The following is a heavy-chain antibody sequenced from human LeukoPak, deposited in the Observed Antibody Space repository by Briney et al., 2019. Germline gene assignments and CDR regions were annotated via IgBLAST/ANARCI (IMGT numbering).Heavy chain of an antibody. CDR1: GGSFSGYY. Sequence: SETLSLTCAVYGGSFSGYYWSWIRQPPGKGLEWIGEINHSGSTNYNPSLKSRVTISLDTSRNQFSLKLNSVTAAATAVYYCAKSNGYGLIDIWGQGTMVTVSS. CDR3: AKSNGYGLIDI. CDR2: INHSGST. D-gene: IGHD3-22*01. V-gene: IGHV4-34*01. J-gene: IGHJ3*02.